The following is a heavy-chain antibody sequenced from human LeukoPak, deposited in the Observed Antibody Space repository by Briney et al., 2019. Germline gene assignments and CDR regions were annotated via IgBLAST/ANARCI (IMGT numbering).Heavy chain of an antibody. CDR3: ARGAMTTVVTYAFDI. Sequence: ASVKVSCKASGDTFTSYGISWVRQAPGQGLEWMGWISAYNGNTNYAQKLQGRVTMTTDTSTSTAYMELRSLRSDDTAVYYCARGAMTTVVTYAFDIWGQGTMVTVSS. CDR2: ISAYNGNT. V-gene: IGHV1-18*01. J-gene: IGHJ3*02. CDR1: GDTFTSYG. D-gene: IGHD4-23*01.